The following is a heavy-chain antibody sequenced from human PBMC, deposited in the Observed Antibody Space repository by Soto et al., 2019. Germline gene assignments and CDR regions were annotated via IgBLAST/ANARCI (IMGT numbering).Heavy chain of an antibody. CDR3: APMGV. CDR1: GFNFRNYV. V-gene: IGHV3-23*01. J-gene: IGHJ6*02. Sequence: SLRLSCVASGFNFRNYVMNWVRQAPGRGLEWVSLISGSGDSSYYADSLEGRFNISRDNSKNTVYLQMHSLRVEDTAVYYCAPMGVWGQGTTVTVSS. CDR2: ISGSGDSS.